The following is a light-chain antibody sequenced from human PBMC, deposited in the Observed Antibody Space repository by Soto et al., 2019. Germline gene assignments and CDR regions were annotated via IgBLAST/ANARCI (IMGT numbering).Light chain of an antibody. J-gene: IGLJ2*01. CDR1: RSNIGINA. CDR3: AEWDDSVNGLV. CDR2: ANN. Sequence: QSVLTQPPSVSGTPGQRVSISCPGSRSNIGINAVDWYHQLPGTAPKVLIYANNQRPSGVPDRFSGSKSGTSASLAINGLQSDDEAHYYCAEWDDSVNGLVFGGGTKVT. V-gene: IGLV1-44*01.